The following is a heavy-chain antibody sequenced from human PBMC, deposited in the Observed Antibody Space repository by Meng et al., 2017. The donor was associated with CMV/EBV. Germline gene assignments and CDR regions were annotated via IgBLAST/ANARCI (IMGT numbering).Heavy chain of an antibody. Sequence: GGSLRLSCAVSGFTFSSYAMSWVRQDPGKGVEWVSGISGDVGSTYHADSVKGRLTMSRDNSKNTLYLQMNSLRAEDTAVYYCAKGYGLVLLWELLGGSFDYWGQGSLVTVSS. D-gene: IGHD1-26*01. V-gene: IGHV3-23*01. CDR1: GFTFSSYA. CDR3: AKGYGLVLLWELLGGSFDY. J-gene: IGHJ4*02. CDR2: ISGDVGST.